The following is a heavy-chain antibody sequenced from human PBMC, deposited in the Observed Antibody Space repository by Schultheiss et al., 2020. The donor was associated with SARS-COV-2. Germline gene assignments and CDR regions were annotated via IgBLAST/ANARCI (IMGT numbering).Heavy chain of an antibody. CDR1: GGSISSGSYF. V-gene: IGHV4-61*02. J-gene: IGHJ6*03. D-gene: IGHD6-13*01. CDR3: ARLKGSSWYGGYYMDV. CDR2: IYTSGST. Sequence: SQTLSLTCSVSGGSISSGSYFWSWIRQPAGKGLEWIGRIYTSGSTNYNPSLKSRVTMSVDTSKNQFSLKLSSVTAADTAVYYCARLKGSSWYGGYYMDVWGKGTTVTVSS.